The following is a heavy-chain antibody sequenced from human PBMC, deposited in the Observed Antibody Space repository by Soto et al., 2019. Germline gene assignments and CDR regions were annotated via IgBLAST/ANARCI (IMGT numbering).Heavy chain of an antibody. J-gene: IGHJ6*02. CDR1: GFTFSSYS. D-gene: IGHD2-8*01. V-gene: IGHV3-48*02. CDR3: ARAGGRYIVLMVSAIRDGMDV. CDR2: ISSSSSTI. Sequence: EVQLVESGGGLVQPGGSLRLSCAASGFTFSSYSMNWVRKAPGKGLEWVSYISSSSSTIYYADSVKGRFTISRDNAKNSLYLQLNRLRDEDTAVYYCARAGGRYIVLMVSAIRDGMDVWGQGTTFTVSS.